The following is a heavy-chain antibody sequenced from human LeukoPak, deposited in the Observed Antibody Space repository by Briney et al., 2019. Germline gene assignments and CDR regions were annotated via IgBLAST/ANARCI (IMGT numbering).Heavy chain of an antibody. CDR3: ARSESYYYGSGSSDHGMDV. CDR1: GYTFTSYY. Sequence: GASVKVSCKASGYTFTSYYMHWVRQAPGQGLEWMGIINPSGGSTSYAQKFQGRVTMTRDMSTSTVYMELRSLRSDDTAVYYCARSESYYYGSGSSDHGMDVWGKGTTVTVSS. CDR2: INPSGGST. J-gene: IGHJ6*04. V-gene: IGHV1-46*01. D-gene: IGHD3-10*01.